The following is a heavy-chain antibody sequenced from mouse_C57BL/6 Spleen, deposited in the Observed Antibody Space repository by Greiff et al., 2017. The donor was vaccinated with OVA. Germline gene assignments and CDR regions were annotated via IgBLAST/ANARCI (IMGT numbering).Heavy chain of an antibody. CDR1: GYTFTDYE. CDR3: TRDSSGFDY. J-gene: IGHJ2*01. V-gene: IGHV1-15*01. Sequence: VQLQQSGAELVRPGASVTLSCKASGYTFTDYEMHWVKQIPVHGLEWIGAIDPETGGTAYNQKFKGKAILTADKSSSTAYMELRSLTSEDSAVYYCTRDSSGFDYWGQGTTLTVSS. CDR2: IDPETGGT. D-gene: IGHD3-2*02.